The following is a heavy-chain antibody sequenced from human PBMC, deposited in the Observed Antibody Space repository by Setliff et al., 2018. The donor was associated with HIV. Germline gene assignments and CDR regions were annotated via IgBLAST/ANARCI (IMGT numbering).Heavy chain of an antibody. CDR1: GYTFTRYY. CDR3: ARGPHCSSTSCFGGFDY. Sequence: ASVKVSCKASGYTFTRYYIHWVRQAPGQGREWMGIINPSGGSTTYTQKFQGTGTMTRDTSTSTVYMELSSLRSEDTAVYYCARGPHCSSTSCFGGFDYWGQGTLVTVSS. CDR2: INPSGGST. V-gene: IGHV1-46*01. J-gene: IGHJ4*02. D-gene: IGHD2-2*01.